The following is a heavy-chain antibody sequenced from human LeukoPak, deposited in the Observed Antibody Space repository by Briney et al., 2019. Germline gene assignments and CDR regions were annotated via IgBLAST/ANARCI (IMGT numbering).Heavy chain of an antibody. V-gene: IGHV4-34*01. CDR3: ARRTGYSTSRLDY. Sequence: SETLSVTCAVYGGSFSGYYWSWIRQPPGKGLEWIGEINHSGSTNYSPSLKSRVTISVDTSKNQFSLKLSSVTAADTAVYYCARRTGYSTSRLDYWGQGTLVTVSS. D-gene: IGHD6-13*01. CDR2: INHSGST. J-gene: IGHJ4*02. CDR1: GGSFSGYY.